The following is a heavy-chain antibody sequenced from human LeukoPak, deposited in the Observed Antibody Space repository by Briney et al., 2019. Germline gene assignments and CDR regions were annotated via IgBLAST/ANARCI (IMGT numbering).Heavy chain of an antibody. CDR1: GFTFSSYA. CDR3: AKAPSGYSSGWTYYFDY. Sequence: GRSLRLSCAASGFTFSSYAMHWVRQAPGKGLEWVAVISYDGSNKYYADSVKGRFTISRDNSKNTLYLQMNSLRAEDTALYYCAKAPSGYSSGWTYYFDYWGQGTLVAVSS. J-gene: IGHJ4*02. CDR2: ISYDGSNK. V-gene: IGHV3-30-3*01. D-gene: IGHD6-19*01.